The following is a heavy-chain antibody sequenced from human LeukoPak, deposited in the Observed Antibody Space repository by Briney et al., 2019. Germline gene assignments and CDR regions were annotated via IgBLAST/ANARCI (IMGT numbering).Heavy chain of an antibody. CDR3: ARDRDDYGDYYFDY. V-gene: IGHV6-1*01. CDR2: IYYRSKWYN. CDR1: GDSVSSKNGA. J-gene: IGHJ4*02. D-gene: IGHD4-17*01. Sequence: SQTLSLTCAISGDSVSSKNGAWNWIRQSPSRGLEWLGRIYYRSKWYNDYAVSVKSLITITPDTSKNQFSLQLNSVTPEDTAVYYCARDRDDYGDYYFDYWGQGTLVTVSS.